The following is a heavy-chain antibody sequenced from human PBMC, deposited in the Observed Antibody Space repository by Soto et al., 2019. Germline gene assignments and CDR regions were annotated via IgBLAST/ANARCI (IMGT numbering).Heavy chain of an antibody. Sequence: ASVKVSCKASGYTFTSYGISWVRQAPGQGLEWMGWISAYNGNTNYAQKLQGRVTMTTDTSTSTAYMELRSLRSDDTAVYYCARVMGLGGSYFRRKKNWFDPWGQGTLVTVSS. D-gene: IGHD1-26*01. CDR2: ISAYNGNT. CDR3: ARVMGLGGSYFRRKKNWFDP. V-gene: IGHV1-18*01. J-gene: IGHJ5*02. CDR1: GYTFTSYG.